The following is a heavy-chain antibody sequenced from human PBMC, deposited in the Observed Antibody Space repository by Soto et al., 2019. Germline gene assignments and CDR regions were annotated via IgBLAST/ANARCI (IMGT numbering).Heavy chain of an antibody. V-gene: IGHV4-59*08. CDR3: ARVRAVAGDAFDI. CDR1: GASISSYY. D-gene: IGHD6-19*01. CDR2: IHYSDTT. Sequence: QEQLQESGPGLVKPSETLSLTCTVSGASISSYYWSWIRQPPGKGLEHIGNIHYSDTTYYNPSLKSRVTMSLDTSKNKFSLDLRSVTAADTAVYYCARVRAVAGDAFDIWGQGKMVTV. J-gene: IGHJ3*02.